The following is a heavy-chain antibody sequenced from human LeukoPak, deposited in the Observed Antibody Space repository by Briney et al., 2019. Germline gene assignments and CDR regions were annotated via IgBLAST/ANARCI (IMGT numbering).Heavy chain of an antibody. CDR2: IYYSGST. J-gene: IGHJ5*02. D-gene: IGHD6-13*01. V-gene: IGHV4-39*07. Sequence: SETLSLTCTVSGGSISSSSYYWGWIRQPPGKGLEWIGSIYYSGSTYYSPSLKSRVTISVDTSKNQFSLKLSSVTAADTAVYYCARDPTSIAAAGTVGPVGFDPWGQGTLVTVSS. CDR3: ARDPTSIAAAGTVGPVGFDP. CDR1: GGSISSSSYY.